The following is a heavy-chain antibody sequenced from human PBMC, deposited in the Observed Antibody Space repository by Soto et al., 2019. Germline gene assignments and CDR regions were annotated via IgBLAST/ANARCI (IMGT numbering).Heavy chain of an antibody. CDR3: VRLRTRAGATGEFDP. D-gene: IGHD1-26*01. CDR1: GDSISSSNFY. CDR2: INYSGIT. V-gene: IGHV4-39*01. Sequence: SETLSLTCTVSGDSISSSNFYWAWIRQPPGKGLEWIGSINYSGITYYNPSLKSRLTISVDTSKNQFSLKLSSVTAADTAVYKCVRLRTRAGATGEFDPWGQGALVTVSS. J-gene: IGHJ5*02.